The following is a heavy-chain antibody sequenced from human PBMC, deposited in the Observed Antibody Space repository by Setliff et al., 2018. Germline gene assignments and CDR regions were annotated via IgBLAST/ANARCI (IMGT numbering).Heavy chain of an antibody. Sequence: ASVKVSCKASGCTFNSYYMHWVRQAPGQGLEWMGVINPSGGGTRYTQKFQGRVTITADESTSTAYMELSSLRSEDTAVYYCAREDGTYYNFWSGYSTTPYYGMDVWGQGTTVTVSS. CDR1: GCTFNSYY. CDR3: AREDGTYYNFWSGYSTTPYYGMDV. CDR2: INPSGGGT. V-gene: IGHV1-46*02. J-gene: IGHJ6*02. D-gene: IGHD3-3*01.